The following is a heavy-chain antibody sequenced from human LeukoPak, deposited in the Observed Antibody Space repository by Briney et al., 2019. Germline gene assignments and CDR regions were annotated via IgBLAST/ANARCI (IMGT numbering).Heavy chain of an antibody. CDR2: INFRGGTT. V-gene: IGHV3-23*01. Sequence: GGSLRLSCAASGFTFSSYAMSWVRQAPGKGLEWVSSINFRGGTTYYAESVKGRFTISRDNSKSTLYLQMNSLRADDTAVFYCAKGEQGVDYWGRGTLVTVSS. J-gene: IGHJ4*02. CDR1: GFTFSSYA. D-gene: IGHD1/OR15-1a*01. CDR3: AKGEQGVDY.